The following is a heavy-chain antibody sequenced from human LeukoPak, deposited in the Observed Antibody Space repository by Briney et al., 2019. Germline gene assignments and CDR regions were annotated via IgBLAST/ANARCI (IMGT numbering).Heavy chain of an antibody. V-gene: IGHV3-30*04. CDR2: ISYDGSNK. CDR1: GFTFSSYA. J-gene: IGHJ4*02. Sequence: GGSLRLSCAVSGFTFSSYAMHWVRQAPGKGLEWVAVISYDGSNKYYADSVKGRFTISRDNAKNSLYLQMNSLRAEDTAVYYCARDQGGVGYWGQGTLVTVSS. D-gene: IGHD3-16*01. CDR3: ARDQGGVGY.